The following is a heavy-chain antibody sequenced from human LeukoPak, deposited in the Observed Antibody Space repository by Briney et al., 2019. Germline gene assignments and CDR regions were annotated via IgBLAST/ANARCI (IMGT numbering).Heavy chain of an antibody. J-gene: IGHJ4*02. Sequence: GGSLRLSCAASGFTFSGSALHWVRQASGKGLEWMGWINPNSGGTNYAQKFQGRVTMTRDTSISTAYMELSRLRSDDTAVYYCARDPTRGDLSVYWGQGTLVTVSS. CDR2: INPNSGGT. CDR1: GFTFSGSA. CDR3: ARDPTRGDLSVY. V-gene: IGHV1-2*02. D-gene: IGHD7-27*01.